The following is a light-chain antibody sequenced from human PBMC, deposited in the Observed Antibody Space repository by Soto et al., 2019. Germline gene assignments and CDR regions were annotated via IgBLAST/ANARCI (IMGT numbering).Light chain of an antibody. CDR3: QQYSTYLWA. Sequence: DIQMTQSPSTLSASVGDRVTITCRASQSISSWLAWYQQKPGKAPKLLIYKASNLERGVPSRFSGSGSGTEFTLTISSLQPDDFASYYCQQYSTYLWAFGQGTKVEIK. CDR1: QSISSW. CDR2: KAS. V-gene: IGKV1-5*03. J-gene: IGKJ1*01.